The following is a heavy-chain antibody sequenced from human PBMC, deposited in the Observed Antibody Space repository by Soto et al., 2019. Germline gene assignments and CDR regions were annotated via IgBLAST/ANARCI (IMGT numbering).Heavy chain of an antibody. CDR1: GFTFSSHW. D-gene: IGHD3-16*01. J-gene: IGHJ4*02. Sequence: PGGSLRLSCAASGFTFSSHWMHWVRQTPGEGLVWVSRISSDGSITNYADSVKGRFTISRDNAKNTLYLQMNSLRAEDTAVYYCARYIRTAGGSYSPDYWGQGALVTVSS. V-gene: IGHV3-74*01. CDR2: ISSDGSIT. CDR3: ARYIRTAGGSYSPDY.